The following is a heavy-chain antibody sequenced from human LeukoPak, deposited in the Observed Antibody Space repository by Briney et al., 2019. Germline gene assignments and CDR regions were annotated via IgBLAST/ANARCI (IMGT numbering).Heavy chain of an antibody. CDR3: ARARGGYDFDY. V-gene: IGHV3-7*03. CDR2: IKQDGSEK. D-gene: IGHD5-12*01. CDR1: RFTFSSYW. J-gene: IGHJ4*02. Sequence: GGSLRLSCAASRFTFSSYWMSWVRQAPGKGLEWVANIKQDGSEKYYVDSVKGRFTISRDNAKNSLYLQLNSLRAEDTAVYYCARARGGYDFDYWGQGTLVTVST.